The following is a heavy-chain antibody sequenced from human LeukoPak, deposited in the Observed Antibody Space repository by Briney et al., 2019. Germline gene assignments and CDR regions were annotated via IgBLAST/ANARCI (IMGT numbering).Heavy chain of an antibody. CDR2: IYYSGST. V-gene: IGHV4-59*01. CDR3: ARFDYGDYYFDY. D-gene: IGHD4-17*01. Sequence: SETLSLTCTVSGGSISSYYWSWIRQPPGKGLEWIGYIYYSGSTNYNPSLKSRVTISVDTSKNRFSLKLSSVTAADTAVYYCARFDYGDYYFDYWGQGTLVTVSS. CDR1: GGSISSYY. J-gene: IGHJ4*02.